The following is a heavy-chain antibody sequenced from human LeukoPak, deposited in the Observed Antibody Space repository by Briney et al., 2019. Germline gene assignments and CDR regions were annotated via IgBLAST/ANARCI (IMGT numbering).Heavy chain of an antibody. CDR1: GGSVRSYW. Sequence: SETLSLTCDVSGGSVRSYWWGWVRQPVGKGLEWLGRIYSTGSTRFNPSLKSRLTLSIDTSTNQFSLTLTSVTAADTAVYFCARQGYAVSYYFLDYWSQGTLVTVSS. V-gene: IGHV4-4*07. D-gene: IGHD3-10*01. CDR2: IYSTGST. J-gene: IGHJ4*02. CDR3: ARQGYAVSYYFLDY.